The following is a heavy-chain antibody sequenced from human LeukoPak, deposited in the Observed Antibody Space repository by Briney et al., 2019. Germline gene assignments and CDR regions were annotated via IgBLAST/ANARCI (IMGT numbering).Heavy chain of an antibody. CDR1: GGTFSSYA. Sequence: ASVKVSCKASGGTFSSYAISWVRQAPGQGLEWMGGIIPIFGTANYAQKFQGRVTITADESTSTAYMELSSLRSEDTAVYYCARVPFGGSYYYFDHWGQGTPVTVSS. CDR2: IIPIFGTA. J-gene: IGHJ4*02. CDR3: ARVPFGGSYYYFDH. D-gene: IGHD1-26*01. V-gene: IGHV1-69*13.